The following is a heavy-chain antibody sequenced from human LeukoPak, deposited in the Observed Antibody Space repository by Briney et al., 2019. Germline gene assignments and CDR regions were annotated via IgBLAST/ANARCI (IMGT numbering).Heavy chain of an antibody. CDR3: ARVGAGSYRLDAFDI. D-gene: IGHD1-26*01. CDR2: INPNSGGT. CDR1: GYTFTAHY. Sequence: ASVKVSCKASGYTFTAHYLHWVRQAPGQGLEWMAWINPNSGGTNYAQKFQGRVTMTRDTSISTAYMELSRLRSDDTAVYYCARVGAGSYRLDAFDIWGQGTMVTVSS. V-gene: IGHV1-2*02. J-gene: IGHJ3*02.